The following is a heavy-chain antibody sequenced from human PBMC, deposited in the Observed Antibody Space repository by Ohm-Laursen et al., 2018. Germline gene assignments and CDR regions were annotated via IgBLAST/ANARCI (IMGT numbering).Heavy chain of an antibody. CDR3: ARDATAGGTLG. J-gene: IGHJ4*02. V-gene: IGHV3-11*04. Sequence: SLRLSCAASGFTFSDFYMSWIRQAPGKGLEWVSYISSSGSTIYYADSVKGRFTISRDNAKSSLYLQMHSLRGDDTAVYYCARDATAGGTLGWGQGTLVTVSS. CDR1: GFTFSDFY. CDR2: ISSSGSTI. D-gene: IGHD6-13*01.